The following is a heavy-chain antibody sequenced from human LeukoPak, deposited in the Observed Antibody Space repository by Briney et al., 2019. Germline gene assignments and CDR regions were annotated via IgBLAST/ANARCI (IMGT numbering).Heavy chain of an antibody. CDR2: ISWNSGTT. Sequence: GRSLRLSCTASGFTFKDYAMYWVRQAPGKGLEWVSGISWNSGTTDYADSVKGRFTVSRDNSKNTLYLQMNSLRAEDTAVYYCAKDIVVGATSSFDYWGQGTLVTVSS. V-gene: IGHV3-9*01. D-gene: IGHD1-26*01. J-gene: IGHJ4*02. CDR3: AKDIVVGATSSFDY. CDR1: GFTFKDYA.